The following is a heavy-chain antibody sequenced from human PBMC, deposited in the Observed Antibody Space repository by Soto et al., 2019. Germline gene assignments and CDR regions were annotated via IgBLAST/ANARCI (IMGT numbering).Heavy chain of an antibody. CDR3: ARQIGKGAARQDPIYYYYYYGMDV. Sequence: GESLKISCKGSGYSFTSYWISWVRQMPGKGLEWKGGIDPSDSYTNYSPSFQGHVTISADKSISTAYLQWSSLKASDTAMYYCARQIGKGAARQDPIYYYYYYGMDVWGQGTTVTVSS. V-gene: IGHV5-10-1*01. J-gene: IGHJ6*02. D-gene: IGHD6-6*01. CDR1: GYSFTSYW. CDR2: IDPSDSYT.